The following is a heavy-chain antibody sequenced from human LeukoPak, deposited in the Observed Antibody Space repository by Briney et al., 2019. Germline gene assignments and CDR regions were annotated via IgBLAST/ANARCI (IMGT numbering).Heavy chain of an antibody. V-gene: IGHV4-34*01. Sequence: PSETLSLTCDVSGGSCDDYYCSWIRQPPGKGLEWIGEIHPHGIFYYNSSLTSRVTISIDTSKSQFSLRLTSVTAADTAIYYCSRGRDRSKAGDHWGQGSLATVSS. J-gene: IGHJ4*02. CDR1: GGSCDDYY. CDR3: SRGRDRSKAGDH. CDR2: IHPHGIF. D-gene: IGHD5-24*01.